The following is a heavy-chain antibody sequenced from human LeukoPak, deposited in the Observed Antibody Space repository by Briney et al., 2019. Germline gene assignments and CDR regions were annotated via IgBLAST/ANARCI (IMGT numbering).Heavy chain of an antibody. D-gene: IGHD3-16*01. J-gene: IGHJ4*02. Sequence: SETLSFTCTVSNGSVRSYYWSWVRQSPGKGLEWMGYIYYSGRTNYNPSLKSPITISIHTSRNQFSLMLSSVTAADTAMYYCSKYYDRTGFDYWGQGTLVTVSS. CDR2: IYYSGRT. CDR1: NGSVRSYY. CDR3: SKYYDRTGFDY. V-gene: IGHV4-59*08.